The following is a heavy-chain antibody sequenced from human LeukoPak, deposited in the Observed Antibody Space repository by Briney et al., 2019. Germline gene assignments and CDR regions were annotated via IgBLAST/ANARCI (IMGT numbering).Heavy chain of an antibody. D-gene: IGHD3-3*01. CDR1: GGTFSSYT. J-gene: IGHJ5*02. V-gene: IGHV1-69*04. Sequence: ASVKVSCKASGGTFSSYTTSWVRQAPGQGLEWMGRIIPILGIANYAQKFQGRVTITADKSTSTAYMELSSLRSEDTAVYYCARDRSIFGQSLRYNWFDPWGQGTLVTVSS. CDR2: IIPILGIA. CDR3: ARDRSIFGQSLRYNWFDP.